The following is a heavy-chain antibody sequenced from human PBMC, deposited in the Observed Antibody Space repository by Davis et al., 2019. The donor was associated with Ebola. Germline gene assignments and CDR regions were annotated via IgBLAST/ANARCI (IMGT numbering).Heavy chain of an antibody. CDR3: ARDSHYSGSGTPFDY. CDR2: IKQDGSEK. CDR1: GFTFSSYW. Sequence: GESLKISCAASGFTFSSYWMSWVRQAPGKGLEWVANIKQDGSEKYYVDSVKGRFTISRDDAKNSLYLQMNSLRAEDTAVYYCARDSHYSGSGTPFDYWGQGTLVTVSS. D-gene: IGHD3-10*01. J-gene: IGHJ4*02. V-gene: IGHV3-7*01.